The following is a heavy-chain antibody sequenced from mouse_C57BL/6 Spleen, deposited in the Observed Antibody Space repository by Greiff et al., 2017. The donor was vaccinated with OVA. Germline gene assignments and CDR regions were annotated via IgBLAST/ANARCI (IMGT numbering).Heavy chain of an antibody. V-gene: IGHV1-81*01. CDR1: GYTFTSSG. CDR3: ARSREFITTVVDPYYFDD. J-gene: IGHJ2*01. D-gene: IGHD1-1*01. CDR2: IYPRSGTT. Sequence: QVQLKESGAELARPGASVKLSCKASGYTFTSSGISWVKQRTGQGLEWIGEIYPRSGTTYYNEKFKGKATLTADKSSSTAYMELRSLTSEDSAVYFCARSREFITTVVDPYYFDDWGKGTTLTVSS.